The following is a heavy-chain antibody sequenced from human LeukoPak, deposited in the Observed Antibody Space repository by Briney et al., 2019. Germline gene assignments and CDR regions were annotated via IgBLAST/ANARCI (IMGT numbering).Heavy chain of an antibody. CDR2: INPNSGGT. V-gene: IGHV1-2*06. CDR3: ARDTSYYYDSSGYSDY. Sequence: ASVKVSCKASGYTFTGYYIHWVRQAPGQGLEWMGRINPNSGGTNYAQKFQGRVPMTRDTSISTVYMELSRLRSDDTAVYYCARDTSYYYDSSGYSDYWGQGTLVTVSS. CDR1: GYTFTGYY. J-gene: IGHJ4*02. D-gene: IGHD3-22*01.